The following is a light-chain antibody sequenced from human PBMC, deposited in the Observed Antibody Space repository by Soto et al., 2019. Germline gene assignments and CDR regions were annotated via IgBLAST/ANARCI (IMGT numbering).Light chain of an antibody. CDR1: KLGDKY. J-gene: IGLJ2*01. Sequence: SYELTQPPSVSVSPGQTASITCSGDKLGDKYACWYQQKPGQSPVLVIYQDSKRPSGIPERFSGSNSGNTATLTISGTQAMDEADYYCQAWDFSTGVFGGGTKLTVL. CDR2: QDS. V-gene: IGLV3-1*01. CDR3: QAWDFSTGV.